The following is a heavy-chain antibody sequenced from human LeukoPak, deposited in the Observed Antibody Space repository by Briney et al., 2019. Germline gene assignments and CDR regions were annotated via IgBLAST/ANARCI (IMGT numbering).Heavy chain of an antibody. V-gene: IGHV3-21*01. J-gene: IGHJ4*02. CDR1: GFTFSSYS. CDR2: ISSSSSYI. CDR3: ASSNDYGDYVPDY. Sequence: GGSLRLSCAASGFTFSSYSMNWVRQAPGKGLEWVSFISSSSSYIYYADSVKGRFTISRDNAKNSLYLQMNSLRAEDTAVYYCASSNDYGDYVPDYWGQGTLVTVSS. D-gene: IGHD4-17*01.